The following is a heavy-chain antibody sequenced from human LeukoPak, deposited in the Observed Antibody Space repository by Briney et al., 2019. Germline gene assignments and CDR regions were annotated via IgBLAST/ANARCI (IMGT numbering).Heavy chain of an antibody. CDR3: AKERDTAMVTIDY. D-gene: IGHD5-18*01. CDR2: IRYDGSNK. V-gene: IGHV3-30*02. CDR1: GFTFSSYG. J-gene: IGHJ4*02. Sequence: TGGSLRLSCAASGFTFSSYGMHWVRQAPGKGLEWVAFIRYDGSNKYYADSVKGPFTISRDNSKNTLYLQMNSLRAEDTAVYYCAKERDTAMVTIDYWGQGTLVTVSS.